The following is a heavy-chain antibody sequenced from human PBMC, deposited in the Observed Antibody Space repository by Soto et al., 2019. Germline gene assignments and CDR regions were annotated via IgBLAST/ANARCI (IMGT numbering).Heavy chain of an antibody. CDR1: GFTVSTYY. V-gene: IGHV3-66*01. CDR3: ARGRSASSDFDY. D-gene: IGHD3-10*01. CDR2: VYSGGTT. J-gene: IGHJ4*02. Sequence: VHLGECGGGLVQPGGSLRLSCAASGFTVSTYYMNWVRQAPGEGLEWVSVVYSGGTTYYADSVRGRFTISRDNSKNTLFLQMNSLRAEDTAVYYCARGRSASSDFDYWGQGTLVTVSS.